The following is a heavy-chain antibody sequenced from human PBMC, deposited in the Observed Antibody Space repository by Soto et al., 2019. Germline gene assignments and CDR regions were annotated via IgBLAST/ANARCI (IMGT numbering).Heavy chain of an antibody. CDR1: GGSFSGYY. Sequence: QVQLQQWGAGLLKPSETLSLTCAVYGGSFSGYYWSWIRQPPGKGLEWIGEINHSGSTNYNPSLKSRVTISVDTSKNQFSLKLSSVTAADTAVYYCARGGRWDYGGNWAQIYYYYYGMDVWGQGTTVTVSS. CDR2: INHSGST. V-gene: IGHV4-34*01. D-gene: IGHD4-17*01. J-gene: IGHJ6*02. CDR3: ARGGRWDYGGNWAQIYYYYYGMDV.